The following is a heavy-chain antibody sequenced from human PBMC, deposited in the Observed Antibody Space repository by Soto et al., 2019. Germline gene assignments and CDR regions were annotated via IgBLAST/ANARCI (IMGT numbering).Heavy chain of an antibody. J-gene: IGHJ4*02. CDR1: GFIFTNAW. Sequence: PGGSLRLSCAASGFIFTNAWMNWVRQAPGKGLEWVGRIKSKTDGGTTDYAAPVKGRFTISRDDSKNTLYLQMSSLKTEDTAVYYCTTGYCSGSSCQLRGYAGIEDWGQGTLVTVSS. V-gene: IGHV3-15*07. CDR3: TTGYCSGSSCQLRGYAGIED. CDR2: IKSKTDGGTT. D-gene: IGHD2-15*01.